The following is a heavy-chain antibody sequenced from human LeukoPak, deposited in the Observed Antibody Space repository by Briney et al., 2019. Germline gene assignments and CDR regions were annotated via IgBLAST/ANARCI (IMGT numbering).Heavy chain of an antibody. J-gene: IGHJ4*02. D-gene: IGHD2-2*01. CDR3: ARWYCSSITCYYDY. V-gene: IGHV3-30*02. Sequence: GGSLRLSCAASGFTFSSYGMHWVRQAPGKGLEWVAFIRYDGSNKYYADSVKGRFTISRDNFQNTLFLQMNSLRVEDTAMYYCARWYCSSITCYYDYWGQGTLVTVSS. CDR2: IRYDGSNK. CDR1: GFTFSSYG.